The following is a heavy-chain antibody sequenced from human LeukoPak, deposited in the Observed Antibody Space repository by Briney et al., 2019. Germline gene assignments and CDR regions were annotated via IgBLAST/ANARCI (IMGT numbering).Heavy chain of an antibody. J-gene: IGHJ3*02. Sequence: KPGGSLRLSCAASGFTFSSYSMNWVRQAPGKGLEWVSSISSSSSYIYYADSVKGRFTISRDNAKNSLYLQMNSLRAEDTAVYYCARVKVGPMGRASDIWGQGTMVTVSS. V-gene: IGHV3-21*01. CDR1: GFTFSSYS. D-gene: IGHD1-26*01. CDR3: ARVKVGPMGRASDI. CDR2: ISSSSSYI.